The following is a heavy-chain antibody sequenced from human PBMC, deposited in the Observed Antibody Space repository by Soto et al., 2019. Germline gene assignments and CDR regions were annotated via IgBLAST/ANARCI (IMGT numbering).Heavy chain of an antibody. CDR2: ITWNSGNI. CDR1: GCNFDDSA. V-gene: IGHV3-9*01. D-gene: IGHD3-22*01. CDR3: AKGRSSMIVVVMDY. Sequence: GGSLRLSCVASGCNFDDSAMNWVRQVPGKGLEWVSGITWNSGNILYADSVKGRFTISRDNAKKSLYLELNSLRPEDTALYYCAKGRSSMIVVVMDYWGQGTPVTVS. J-gene: IGHJ4*02.